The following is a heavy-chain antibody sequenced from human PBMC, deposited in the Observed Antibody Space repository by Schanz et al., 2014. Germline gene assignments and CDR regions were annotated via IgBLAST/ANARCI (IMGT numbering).Heavy chain of an antibody. V-gene: IGHV1-46*01. CDR3: ARGSLAGYVALLMAANDY. D-gene: IGHD2-15*01. CDR1: GGTFSSYT. Sequence: QVQLVHSGAEVMKPGSSVKVSCKASGGTFSSYTINWVRQAPGQGLEWMGIVNPGGGSTSVAQRFQTRVTLTRDTSTGTAYLGLTRLRFEDTAVYYCARGSLAGYVALLMAANDYWGQGTLLTVSS. CDR2: VNPGGGST. J-gene: IGHJ4*02.